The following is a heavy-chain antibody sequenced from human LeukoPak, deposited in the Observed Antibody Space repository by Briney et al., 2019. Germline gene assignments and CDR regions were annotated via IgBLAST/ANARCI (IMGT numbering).Heavy chain of an antibody. D-gene: IGHD3-10*01. Sequence: PSQTLSLTCTVSGGSLSSGGYYWSWIRQHPGKGLEWIGYIYYSGSTYYNPSLKSRVTISVDTSKNQFSLKLSSVTAADTAVYYCARDKEVRGVSYYYYYGMDVWGQGTTVTVSS. V-gene: IGHV4-31*03. J-gene: IGHJ6*02. CDR2: IYYSGST. CDR1: GGSLSSGGYY. CDR3: ARDKEVRGVSYYYYYGMDV.